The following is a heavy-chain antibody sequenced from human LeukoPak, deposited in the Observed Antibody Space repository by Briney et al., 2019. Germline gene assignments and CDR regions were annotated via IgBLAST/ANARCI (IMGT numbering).Heavy chain of an antibody. CDR2: MNPNSGNT. CDR1: GCTFTSYD. V-gene: IGHV1-8*01. J-gene: IGHJ6*02. Sequence: ASVKVSCKASGCTFTSYDINWVRQATGQGLEWMGWMNPNSGNTGYAQKFQGRVTMTRNTSISTAYMELSSLRSEDTAVYYCARGPRGNSSGYYYYYYGMDVWGQGTTVTVSS. D-gene: IGHD3-22*01. CDR3: ARGPRGNSSGYYYYYYGMDV.